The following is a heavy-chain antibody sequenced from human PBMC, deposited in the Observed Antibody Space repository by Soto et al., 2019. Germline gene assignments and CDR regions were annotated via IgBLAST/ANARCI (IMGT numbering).Heavy chain of an antibody. CDR3: AKTTTVTTNY. Sequence: QVQLVESGGAVVQPGRSLRLSCAASGFTFSSYGMHWVRQAPGKGLEWVAFISYDGSNKYYADSVKGRFTISRDNSKNTLYLQMNSLRAEDTAVYYCAKTTTVTTNYWGQGTLVTVSS. CDR2: ISYDGSNK. J-gene: IGHJ4*02. CDR1: GFTFSSYG. D-gene: IGHD4-17*01. V-gene: IGHV3-30*18.